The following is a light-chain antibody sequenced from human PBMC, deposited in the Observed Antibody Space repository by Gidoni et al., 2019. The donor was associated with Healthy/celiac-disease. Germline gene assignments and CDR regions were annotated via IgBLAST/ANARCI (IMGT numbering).Light chain of an antibody. CDR3: QQSYSTPPT. V-gene: IGKV1-39*01. J-gene: IGKJ5*01. Sequence: DILMTQSPASLAASVGDRVTITCRASQSIISYLNWYQQKPGKAPKLLIYAASSLQSGVPARFSGSGSGTDFTLTISSLQPEDFATYYCQQSYSTPPTFGRGTRLEIK. CDR1: QSIISY. CDR2: AAS.